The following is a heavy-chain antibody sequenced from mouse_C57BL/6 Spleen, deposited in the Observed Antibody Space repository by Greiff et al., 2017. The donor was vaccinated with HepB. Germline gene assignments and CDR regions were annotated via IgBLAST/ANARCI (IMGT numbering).Heavy chain of an antibody. V-gene: IGHV1-76*01. CDR2: IYPGSGNT. CDR3: ARQLRLQGYYAMDY. J-gene: IGHJ4*01. Sequence: QVQLQQSGAELVRPGASVKLSCKASGYTFTDYYINWVKQRPGQGLEWIARIYPGSGNTYYNEKFKGKATLTAEKSSSTAYMQLSSLTSEDSAVYFCARQLRLQGYYAMDYWGQGTSVTVSS. D-gene: IGHD3-2*02. CDR1: GYTFTDYY.